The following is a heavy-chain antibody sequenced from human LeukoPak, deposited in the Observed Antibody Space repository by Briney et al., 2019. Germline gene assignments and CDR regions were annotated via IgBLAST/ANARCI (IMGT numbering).Heavy chain of an antibody. D-gene: IGHD3-10*01. V-gene: IGHV4-4*07. Sequence: SETLSLTCTVSGGSISSYYWSWIRQPAGKGLEWIGRIYTSGSTNYNPSLKSRVTTSVDTSKNQFSLKLSSVTAADTAVYYCARGSMVRGVTSQYAFDIWGQGTMVTVSS. CDR3: ARGSMVRGVTSQYAFDI. CDR1: GGSISSYY. J-gene: IGHJ3*02. CDR2: IYTSGST.